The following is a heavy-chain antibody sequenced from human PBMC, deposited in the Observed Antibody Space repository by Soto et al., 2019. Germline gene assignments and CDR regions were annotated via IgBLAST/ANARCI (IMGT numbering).Heavy chain of an antibody. Sequence: GESLKISCKGSGYSFTSYWISWVRQMPGTGLEWMGRIDPSDSYTNYSPSFQGHVTISADKSISTAYLQWSSLKASDTAMYYCARLVVVPAAHDYYGMDVWGQGTTVTVSS. D-gene: IGHD2-2*01. CDR3: ARLVVVPAAHDYYGMDV. V-gene: IGHV5-10-1*01. J-gene: IGHJ6*02. CDR1: GYSFTSYW. CDR2: IDPSDSYT.